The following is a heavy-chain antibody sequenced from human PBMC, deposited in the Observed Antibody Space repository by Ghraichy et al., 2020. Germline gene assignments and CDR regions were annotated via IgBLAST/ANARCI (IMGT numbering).Heavy chain of an antibody. Sequence: LSLTCAASGFTFSSYGMHWVRQAPGKGLEWVAFIRYDGSNKYYADSVKGRFTISRDNSKNTLYLQMNSLRAEDTAVYYCAKDPGLRRITMIVVVITYFDYWGQGTLVTVSS. CDR1: GFTFSSYG. D-gene: IGHD3-22*01. CDR2: IRYDGSNK. CDR3: AKDPGLRRITMIVVVITYFDY. J-gene: IGHJ4*02. V-gene: IGHV3-30*02.